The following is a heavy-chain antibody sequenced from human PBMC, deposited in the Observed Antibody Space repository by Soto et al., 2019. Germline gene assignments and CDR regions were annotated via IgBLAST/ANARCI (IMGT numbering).Heavy chain of an antibody. V-gene: IGHV3-74*01. CDR3: TSLSVAVDYFAFDI. CDR2: ISHDGSST. J-gene: IGHJ3*02. CDR1: GFPFSDLW. Sequence: EVQLVESGGGLIQPGGSLRLSCTASGFPFSDLWMHWVRQAPGKGLEWVSRISHDGSSTSHADSVRCRFSISRDNAKNTVYLQMNSLRAEDTAVYYCTSLSVAVDYFAFDIWGQGTVVTVS. D-gene: IGHD6-19*01.